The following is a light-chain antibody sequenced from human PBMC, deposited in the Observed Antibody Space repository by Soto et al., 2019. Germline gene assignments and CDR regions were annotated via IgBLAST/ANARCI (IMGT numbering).Light chain of an antibody. CDR1: QSVTSSF. CDR2: GAS. Sequence: EIVLTQSPGTLSLSPGERATLSCRASQSVTSSFLAWYQQKPGQAPRLLISGASSRATGIPDRFSGSGSGTDFTLTISRLEPEDFAVYYCHHYGTSWTFGQGTKVDIK. V-gene: IGKV3-20*01. J-gene: IGKJ1*01. CDR3: HHYGTSWT.